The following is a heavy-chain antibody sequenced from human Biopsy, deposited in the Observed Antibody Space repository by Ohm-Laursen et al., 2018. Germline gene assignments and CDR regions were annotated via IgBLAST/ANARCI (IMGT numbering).Heavy chain of an antibody. CDR1: GGPVSSSNYY. Sequence: TLSLTCSVSGGPVSSSNYYWNWIRQTPGKGLEWIGFIYNTERTNYNPSLQSRVTISVDTSKNHFSLRLRSVTPADTAIYYCARDRGYYSDRTVPGYFDLWGRGTLVTVSS. D-gene: IGHD3-22*01. CDR2: IYNTERT. V-gene: IGHV4-61*03. J-gene: IGHJ2*01. CDR3: ARDRGYYSDRTVPGYFDL.